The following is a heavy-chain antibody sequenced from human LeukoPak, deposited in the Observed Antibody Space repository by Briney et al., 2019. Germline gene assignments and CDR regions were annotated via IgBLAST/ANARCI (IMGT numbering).Heavy chain of an antibody. Sequence: SETLSLTCIVSGGSLKGYHWSWIRQPPPKGLEWIGYIYSNEATEYKPPLRSRVTISADTSKNQFSLKRTSVCVVDTAIYYCARRNDFLIWGQG. CDR2: IYSNEAT. CDR3: ARRNDFLI. CDR1: GGSLKGYH. J-gene: IGHJ3*02. V-gene: IGHV4-4*08.